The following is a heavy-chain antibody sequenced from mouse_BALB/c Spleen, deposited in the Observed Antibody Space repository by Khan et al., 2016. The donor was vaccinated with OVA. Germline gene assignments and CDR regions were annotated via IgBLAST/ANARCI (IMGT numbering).Heavy chain of an antibody. CDR1: GYTFTSYT. D-gene: IGHD2-14*01. V-gene: IGHV1-4*01. CDR2: ISPSNSYT. J-gene: IGHJ1*01. Sequence: QIQLVQSGAELARPGASVKMSCTASGYTFTSYTMHWVKQRPGQGLEWIGYISPSNSYTNYNQIFKGKATLTADKSSSTAFMQLSSLTSEDSAGYYCARSGAYYRYDWYFDVWGAGTPVTVSS. CDR3: ARSGAYYRYDWYFDV.